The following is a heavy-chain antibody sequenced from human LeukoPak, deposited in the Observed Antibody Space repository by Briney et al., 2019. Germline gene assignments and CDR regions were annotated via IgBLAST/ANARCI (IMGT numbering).Heavy chain of an antibody. J-gene: IGHJ4*02. CDR2: INPNSGGT. Sequence: ASVKVSCKASGYTLTGYYMHWVRQAPGQGLEWMGRINPNSGGTNYAQKFQGRVTMTRDTSISTAYMELSRLRSDDTAVYYCARDVVSGSYLTFADYWGQGTLVTVSS. CDR1: GYTLTGYY. CDR3: ARDVVSGSYLTFADY. D-gene: IGHD1-26*01. V-gene: IGHV1-2*06.